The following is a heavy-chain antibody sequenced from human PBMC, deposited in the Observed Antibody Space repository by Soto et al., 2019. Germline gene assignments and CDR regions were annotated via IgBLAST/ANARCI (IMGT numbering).Heavy chain of an antibody. D-gene: IGHD3-10*01. J-gene: IGHJ6*02. CDR3: GRAGHVFDVHYYGMDL. CDR1: GFTFSYYI. Sequence: GGSLRLSCEASGFTFSYYIMGWVRQAPEKGLEWVSAISSSGTYIYYADSVKGRFAISRDNANNVMYLQMDTLRAEDTAVYYCGRAGHVFDVHYYGMDLWGQGTTVTVSS. CDR2: ISSSGTYI. V-gene: IGHV3-21*01.